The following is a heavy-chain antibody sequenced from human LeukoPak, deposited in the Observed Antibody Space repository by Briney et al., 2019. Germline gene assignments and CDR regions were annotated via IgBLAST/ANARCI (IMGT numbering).Heavy chain of an antibody. D-gene: IGHD5-12*01. V-gene: IGHV4-34*01. CDR3: ARALWLRIDY. CDR1: GGSFSGYY. J-gene: IGHJ4*02. Sequence: SETLSLTCAVYGGSFSGYYWSWIRQPPGKGLEWIGEINHSGSTNYNPSLKSRVTISVDTSKNQFSLKLSSVTAADTAVYYCARALWLRIDYWGQGTLVTVSS. CDR2: INHSGST.